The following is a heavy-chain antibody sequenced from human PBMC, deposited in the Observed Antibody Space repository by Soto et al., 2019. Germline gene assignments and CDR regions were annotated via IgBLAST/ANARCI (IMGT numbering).Heavy chain of an antibody. CDR3: AREPRYCRGGSCSITRNAYDI. D-gene: IGHD2-15*01. Sequence: EVQLVESGGGLVQPGGSLRLSCTASGFIVSDTYVNWVRQAPGKGLEWVSVISNRGDTHYADSVRGRFSLSRDISDNTLRLQMNNLRVEDTAVYYCAREPRYCRGGSCSITRNAYDIWGQGTMVTVSS. CDR2: ISNRGDT. J-gene: IGHJ3*02. V-gene: IGHV3-66*01. CDR1: GFIVSDTY.